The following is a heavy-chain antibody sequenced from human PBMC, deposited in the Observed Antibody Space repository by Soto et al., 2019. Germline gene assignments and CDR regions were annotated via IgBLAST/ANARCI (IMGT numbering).Heavy chain of an antibody. CDR3: ARWPRLEYNGLWGSIGVFDY. CDR1: GDSVSSNSAA. J-gene: IGHJ4*02. CDR2: TYYRSKWYN. V-gene: IGHV6-1*01. Sequence: PSQTLSLTCAISGDSVSSNSAAWNWIRQSPSRGLEWLGRTYYRSKWYNDYAVSVESRITINPDTSKNQSSLQLNSVTPEDTAVYYCARWPRLEYNGLWGSIGVFDYWGQGTLVTVSS. D-gene: IGHD2-8*01.